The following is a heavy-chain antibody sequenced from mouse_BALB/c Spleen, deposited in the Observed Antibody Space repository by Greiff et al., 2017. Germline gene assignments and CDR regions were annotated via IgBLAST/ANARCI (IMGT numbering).Heavy chain of an antibody. CDR1: GFTFSSFG. CDR2: ISSGSSTI. Sequence: EVQVVESGGGLVQPGGSRKLSCAASGFTFSSFGMHWVRQAPEKGLEWVAYISSGSSTIYYADTVKGRFTISRDNPKNTLFLQMTSLRSEDTAMYYCARLIYYGSGYAMDYWGQGTSVTVSS. CDR3: ARLIYYGSGYAMDY. V-gene: IGHV5-17*02. D-gene: IGHD1-1*01. J-gene: IGHJ4*01.